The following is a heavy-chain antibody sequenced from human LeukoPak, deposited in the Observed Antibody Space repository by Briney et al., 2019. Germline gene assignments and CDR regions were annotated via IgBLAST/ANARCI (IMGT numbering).Heavy chain of an antibody. J-gene: IGHJ5*02. V-gene: IGHV4-38-2*02. CDR3: ARGYSSSWYLNWFDP. CDR1: GYSISSGYY. Sequence: SETLSLTCTVSGYSISSGYYWGWIRQAPGKGLEWIGSIYNSGSTYYNPSLKSRVTISVDMSKNQFSLKMSSVTAADTAVYYCARGYSSSWYLNWFDPWGQGTLVTVSS. D-gene: IGHD6-13*01. CDR2: IYNSGST.